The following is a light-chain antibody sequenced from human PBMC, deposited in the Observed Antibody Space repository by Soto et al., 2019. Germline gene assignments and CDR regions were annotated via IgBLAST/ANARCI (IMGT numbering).Light chain of an antibody. CDR1: SSNIGSNY. V-gene: IGLV1-47*01. CDR3: AAWDDSLSAFYV. Sequence: QSVLTQPPSASGTPGQRVTISCSGSSSNIGSNYVYWYQQLLGTAPKLLIYRNNQRPSGVPDRFSGSKSGTSASLAISGLRSEDEADYYCAAWDDSLSAFYVFGTGTKVTVL. CDR2: RNN. J-gene: IGLJ1*01.